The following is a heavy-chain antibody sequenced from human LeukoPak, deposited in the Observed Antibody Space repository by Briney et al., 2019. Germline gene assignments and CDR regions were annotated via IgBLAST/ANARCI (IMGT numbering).Heavy chain of an antibody. CDR3: ASPRCYDVSGNEDGC. CDR1: GGTFSSYT. CDR2: IIPILGIA. V-gene: IGHV1-69*02. J-gene: IGHJ4*02. Sequence: ASVKVSCKASGGTFSSYTMSWVRQAPGQGLEWMGRIIPILGIANYAKKFQGRVTITADKSTSTGYMELSGLRSEDRAVYYCASPRCYDVSGNEDGCWGQGILVSVSS. D-gene: IGHD3-3*01.